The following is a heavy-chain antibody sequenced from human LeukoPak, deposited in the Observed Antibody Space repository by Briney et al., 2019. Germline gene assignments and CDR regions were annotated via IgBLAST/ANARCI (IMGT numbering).Heavy chain of an antibody. CDR1: GASIRNYF. D-gene: IGHD6-13*01. CDR2: IYYSGST. Sequence: SETLSLTCTVSGASIRNYFWSWIRQPPGKGLEWIGYIYYSGSTNYNPSLKSRVTISVDTSKNQFSLKLSSVTAADTAVYYCARVTAGREVDYWGQGTLVTVSS. CDR3: ARVTAGREVDY. V-gene: IGHV4-59*01. J-gene: IGHJ4*02.